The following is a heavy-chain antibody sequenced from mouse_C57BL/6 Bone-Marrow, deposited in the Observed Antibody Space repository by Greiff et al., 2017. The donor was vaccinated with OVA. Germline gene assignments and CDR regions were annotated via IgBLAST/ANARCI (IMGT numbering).Heavy chain of an antibody. CDR1: GYTFTSYG. D-gene: IGHD1-1*01. Sequence: QVQLQQSGAELARPGASVKLSCKASGYTFTSYGISWVKQRTGQGLEWIGEIYPRSGNTYYNEKFKGKATLTADKSSSTAYMELRSLTSEDSAVYFCAISWGSSRYYYYAMDYWGQGTSVTVSS. CDR3: AISWGSSRYYYYAMDY. V-gene: IGHV1-81*01. CDR2: IYPRSGNT. J-gene: IGHJ4*01.